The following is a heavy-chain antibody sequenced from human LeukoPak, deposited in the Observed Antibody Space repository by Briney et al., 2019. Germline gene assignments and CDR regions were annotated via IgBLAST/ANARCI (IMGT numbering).Heavy chain of an antibody. D-gene: IGHD6-19*01. CDR1: GFTFIGFN. V-gene: IGHV3-21*04. CDR3: AKDLVNAVADDY. J-gene: IGHJ4*02. Sequence: KPGGSLRPSCAASGFTFIGFNMNWVRQAPGKGLEWVSSISSSSSYIYYADSVKGRFTISRDNSKNTLYLQMNSLRAEDTAVYYCAKDLVNAVADDYWGQGTLVTVSS. CDR2: ISSSSSYI.